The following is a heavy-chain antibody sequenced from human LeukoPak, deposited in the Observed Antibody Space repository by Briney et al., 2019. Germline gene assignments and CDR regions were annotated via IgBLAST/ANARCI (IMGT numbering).Heavy chain of an antibody. CDR2: IYSGDSI. CDR1: GFTVNSNS. CDR3: VGRPYYYYGMDV. Sequence: GGSLRLSCAASGFTVNSNSMSWVRQATGKGLECVAAIYSGDSIYYPDSVKGRFSISRDNSKNTLYLQMSSLRAEDTAIYYCVGRPYYYYGMDVWGQGTTVTVSS. V-gene: IGHV3-53*01. J-gene: IGHJ6*02.